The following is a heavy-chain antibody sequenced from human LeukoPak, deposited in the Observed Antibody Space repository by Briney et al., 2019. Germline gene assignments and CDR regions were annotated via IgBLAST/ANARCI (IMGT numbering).Heavy chain of an antibody. J-gene: IGHJ5*02. D-gene: IGHD6-13*01. CDR1: GYSITSGYY. CDR2: FYHSGST. V-gene: IGHV4-38-2*02. Sequence: SETLSLTCTVSGYSITSGYYWGWIRQPPGKGLEWIGSFYHSGSTYYNPSLNSRVTISEDTSKNQFSLKLSSVTAADTAVYFCARTQGIVAAADWLDPWGQGTLVTVSS. CDR3: ARTQGIVAAADWLDP.